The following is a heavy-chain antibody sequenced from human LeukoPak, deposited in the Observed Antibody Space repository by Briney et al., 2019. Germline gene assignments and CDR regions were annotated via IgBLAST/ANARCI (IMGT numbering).Heavy chain of an antibody. V-gene: IGHV4-4*02. CDR2: IYRSGST. D-gene: IGHD2-2*01. CDR3: ARAPRGIVVVPAALRAGMDV. Sequence: PSGTLSLTCAVSGGSISSSNWWSWVRQPPGKGLEWIGEIYRSGSTNYNPSLKSRVTISVDKSKNQFSLKLSSVTAADTAVYYCARAPRGIVVVPAALRAGMDVWGQGTTVTVSS. J-gene: IGHJ6*02. CDR1: GGSISSSNW.